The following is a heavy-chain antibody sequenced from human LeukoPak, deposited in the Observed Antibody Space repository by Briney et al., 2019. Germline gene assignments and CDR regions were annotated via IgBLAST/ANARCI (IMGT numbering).Heavy chain of an antibody. V-gene: IGHV3-11*04. CDR2: IGGNGRST. J-gene: IGHJ1*01. CDR1: GLTFSDYF. Sequence: GGSLRLSCAVSGLTFSDYFMTWLRQAPGKGLEWVSYIGGNGRSTYYADSVRGRFTISRDNAKNSVYLQIDNLRVDDTAVYYCATSQSSVAGILGDWGQGTLVTVSS. D-gene: IGHD6-19*01. CDR3: ATSQSSVAGILGD.